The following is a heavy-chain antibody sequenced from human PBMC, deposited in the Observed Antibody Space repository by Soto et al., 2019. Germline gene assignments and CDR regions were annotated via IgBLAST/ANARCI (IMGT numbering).Heavy chain of an antibody. CDR2: IWYDGSNA. Sequence: QVQLVESGGGVVQPGRSLRLSCATSGFIFSNFGMHWVRQAPGKGLEWVAVIWYDGSNAVSADSVKGRFTISRDNSKNTLYLQMSGLRSEDTAVYSCARDPRTARPSAMDVWGQGTTVTVSS. V-gene: IGHV3-33*08. CDR3: ARDPRTARPSAMDV. J-gene: IGHJ6*02. CDR1: GFIFSNFG. D-gene: IGHD6-6*01.